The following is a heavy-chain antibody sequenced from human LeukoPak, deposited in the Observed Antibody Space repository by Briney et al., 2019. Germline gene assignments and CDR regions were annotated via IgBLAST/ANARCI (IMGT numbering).Heavy chain of an antibody. CDR1: GFTFSSFG. D-gene: IGHD3-3*01. CDR3: AKEETDITIFGVVMPGGAFDI. Sequence: GGSLRLSCAASGFTFSSFGMHWVRQAPGKGLEWVAFIRYDGSNKYYADSVKGRFTISRDNSKNTLYLQMNSLRAEDTAVYYCAKEETDITIFGVVMPGGAFDIWGQGTMVTVSS. V-gene: IGHV3-30*02. CDR2: IRYDGSNK. J-gene: IGHJ3*02.